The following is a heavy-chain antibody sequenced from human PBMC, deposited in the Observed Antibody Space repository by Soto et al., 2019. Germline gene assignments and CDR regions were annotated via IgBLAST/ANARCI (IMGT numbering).Heavy chain of an antibody. J-gene: IGHJ4*02. CDR3: ARSSGYVPGGF. CDR1: GYPISSGYY. V-gene: IGHV4-38-2*01. D-gene: IGHD5-12*01. Sequence: SETLSLTCAVSGYPISSGYYRGWIRQPPGKGLEWIGIIHHSGSTYYNPSLRSRTTISVDTSKNQFSLKMPSVTAADTAVYYCARSSGYVPGGFWGQGILVTVSS. CDR2: IHHSGST.